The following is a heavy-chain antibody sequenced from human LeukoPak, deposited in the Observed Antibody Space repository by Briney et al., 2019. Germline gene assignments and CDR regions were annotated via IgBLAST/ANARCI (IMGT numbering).Heavy chain of an antibody. D-gene: IGHD6-13*01. J-gene: IGHJ4*02. CDR2: ISSSGSTI. CDR1: GFTFSSYE. V-gene: IGHV3-48*03. CDR3: ARDQAGRHSDY. Sequence: TGGSLRLSCAASGFTFSSYEMNWVRQAPGKGLEWVSYISSSGSTIYYADSVKGRFTISGDNAKNSLYLQMNSLRAEDSAVYYCARDQAGRHSDYWGQGTLVTASS.